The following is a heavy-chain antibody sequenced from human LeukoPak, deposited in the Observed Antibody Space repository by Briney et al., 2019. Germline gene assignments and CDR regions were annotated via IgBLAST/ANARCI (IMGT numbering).Heavy chain of an antibody. D-gene: IGHD6-19*01. CDR1: GGSISSSSYY. V-gene: IGHV4-39*07. Sequence: SETLSLTRTVSGGSISSSSYYWGWIRQPPGKGLEWIGSIYYSGSTYYNPSLKSRVTISVDTSKNQFSLKLSSVTAADTAVYYCARSDSSGWDWFDPWGQGTLVTVSS. J-gene: IGHJ5*02. CDR3: ARSDSSGWDWFDP. CDR2: IYYSGST.